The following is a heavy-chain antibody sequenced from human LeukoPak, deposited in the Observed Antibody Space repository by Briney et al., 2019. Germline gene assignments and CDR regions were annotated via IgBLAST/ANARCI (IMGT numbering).Heavy chain of an antibody. CDR3: ARSKALLWFGELLYSGNWFDP. CDR1: GGSITINGYY. J-gene: IGHJ5*02. V-gene: IGHV4-39*01. CDR2: IYYNGNT. D-gene: IGHD3-10*01. Sequence: SETLSLTCIVSGGSITINGYYWAWVRQPPGKGLEWIGSIYYNGNTYYDPSLKSRVTISIDTSKNQFSLKLSSVTAADTAVYYCARSKALLWFGELLYSGNWFDPWGQGTLVTVSS.